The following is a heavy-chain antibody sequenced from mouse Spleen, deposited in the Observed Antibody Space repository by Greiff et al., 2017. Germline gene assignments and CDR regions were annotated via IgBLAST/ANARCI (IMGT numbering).Heavy chain of an antibody. CDR1: GFNIKNTY. Sequence: EVQLQQSVAELVRPGASVKLSCTASGFNIKNTYMHWVKQRPEQGLEWIGRIDPANGNTKYAPKFQGKATITADTSSNTAYLQLSSLTSEDTAIYYCARYSYYSYDDGDGMDYWGQGTSVTVSS. J-gene: IGHJ4*01. D-gene: IGHD2-12*01. CDR3: ARYSYYSYDDGDGMDY. CDR2: IDPANGNT. V-gene: IGHV14-3*01.